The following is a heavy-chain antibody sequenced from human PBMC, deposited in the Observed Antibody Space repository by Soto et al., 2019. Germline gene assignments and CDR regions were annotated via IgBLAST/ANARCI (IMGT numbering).Heavy chain of an antibody. CDR3: ARGYCSSTSCQKNYYYYGMDV. D-gene: IGHD2-2*01. Sequence: ASVKVPCRASGGTFSSYAISWVRQAPGQGLEWMGGIIPIFGTANYAQKFQGRVTITADESTSTAYMELSSLRSEDTAVYYCARGYCSSTSCQKNYYYYGMDVWGQGTTVTVSS. CDR1: GGTFSSYA. CDR2: IIPIFGTA. V-gene: IGHV1-69*13. J-gene: IGHJ6*02.